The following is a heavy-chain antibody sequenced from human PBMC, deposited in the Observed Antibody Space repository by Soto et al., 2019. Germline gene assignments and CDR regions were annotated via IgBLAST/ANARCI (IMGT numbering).Heavy chain of an antibody. Sequence: SETLSLTCTVSGGSVSSGGYYWSWIRQHPGKGLEWIGYIYYNGRTYYNPSLETRVTISVDTSKNQFSLKLSSVTAADTAVYYCARYTSEAAAIGGPWFDPWGQGTLVTVSS. V-gene: IGHV4-31*03. CDR1: GGSVSSGGYY. J-gene: IGHJ5*02. CDR2: IYYNGRT. D-gene: IGHD2-2*01. CDR3: ARYTSEAAAIGGPWFDP.